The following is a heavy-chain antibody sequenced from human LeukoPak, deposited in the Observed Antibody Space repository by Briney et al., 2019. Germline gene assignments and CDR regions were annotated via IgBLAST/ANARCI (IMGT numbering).Heavy chain of an antibody. J-gene: IGHJ4*02. Sequence: GGSLRLSCAASGFKFSSFSMGWVRQAPGKGLEWLSYITSTSSATYYADSLQGRFTISRDNAKNSLYPQINSLRADDTAVYYCARAIASYGDSAYWGQGTLVTVSS. CDR3: ARAIASYGDSAY. V-gene: IGHV3-48*04. CDR2: ITSTSSAT. D-gene: IGHD5-18*01. CDR1: GFKFSSFS.